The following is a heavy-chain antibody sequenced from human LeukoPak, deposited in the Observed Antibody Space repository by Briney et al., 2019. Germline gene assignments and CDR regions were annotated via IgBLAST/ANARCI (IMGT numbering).Heavy chain of an antibody. CDR2: IYYSGNT. J-gene: IGHJ4*02. CDR3: ARQPVSRIAARPTGSDY. CDR1: GGSISSYY. D-gene: IGHD6-6*01. Sequence: PSETLSLTCTVSGGSISSYYWSWIRQPPGKGLEWIGSIYYSGNTNYNPSLKSRVTISVDTSKNLFSLKLSSVTAADTAVYYCARQPVSRIAARPTGSDYWGQGTLVTVSS. V-gene: IGHV4-59*08.